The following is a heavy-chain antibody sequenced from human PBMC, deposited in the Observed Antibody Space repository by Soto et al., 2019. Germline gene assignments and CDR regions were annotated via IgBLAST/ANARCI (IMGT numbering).Heavy chain of an antibody. CDR1: GFTFSSYV. J-gene: IGHJ4*02. D-gene: IGHD5-12*01. CDR2: ISGSGTNT. Sequence: VRLLESGGGLIQPGGSLRLSCAASGFTFSSYVMSWVRQAPGTGLEWVSGISGSGTNTYYADSVKGRFTISRDNSKNALYMQMTSLRAEDTAEYYCGKDNSPYSGYNSFDYWGEGTLVTVSS. V-gene: IGHV3-23*01. CDR3: GKDNSPYSGYNSFDY.